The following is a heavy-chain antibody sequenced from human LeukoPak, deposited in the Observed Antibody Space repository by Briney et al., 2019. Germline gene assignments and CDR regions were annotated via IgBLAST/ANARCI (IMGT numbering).Heavy chain of an antibody. D-gene: IGHD6-13*01. V-gene: IGHV3-7*01. CDR3: ARDGTAAGLYFDL. CDR1: GFTFSSYW. CDR2: IKQDGGGK. J-gene: IGHJ4*01. Sequence: GGSLRLSCAVSGFTFSSYWMNWVRQAPGKGLEWVASIKQDGGGKSYVDSVKGRFTISRDNAKNSLYLQMSSLRAEDTAVYYCARDGTAAGLYFDLWGQGTLVTVSS.